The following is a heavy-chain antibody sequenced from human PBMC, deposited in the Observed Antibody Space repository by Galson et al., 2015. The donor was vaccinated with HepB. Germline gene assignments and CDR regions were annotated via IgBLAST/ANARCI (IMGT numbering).Heavy chain of an antibody. V-gene: IGHV3-21*01. Sequence: SLRLSCAASGFTFSGYVMNWVRQAPGKGLEWVSTTDSSNKHIYYADSVKGRFTISRDNAKNSLSLQMNSLRVEDTAVYYCARGRSGLSTPYDLDCWGQGTLVTVSS. J-gene: IGHJ4*02. D-gene: IGHD3-3*01. CDR2: TDSSNKHI. CDR1: GFTFSGYV. CDR3: ARGRSGLSTPYDLDC.